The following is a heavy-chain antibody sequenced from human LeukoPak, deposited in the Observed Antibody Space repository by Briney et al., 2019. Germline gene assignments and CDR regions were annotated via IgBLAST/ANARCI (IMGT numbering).Heavy chain of an antibody. CDR2: ISGYSANT. D-gene: IGHD6-19*01. CDR3: ARDPYSSGSGLAGY. V-gene: IGHV1-18*01. CDR1: GYTFTSYG. Sequence: ASVKVSCKASGYTFTSYGITWVRQAPGQGLEWMGWISGYSANTNYAQKLQGRVTMTTDTSTSTAYMELRSLRSDDTAVYYCARDPYSSGSGLAGYWGQGTLVTVSS. J-gene: IGHJ4*02.